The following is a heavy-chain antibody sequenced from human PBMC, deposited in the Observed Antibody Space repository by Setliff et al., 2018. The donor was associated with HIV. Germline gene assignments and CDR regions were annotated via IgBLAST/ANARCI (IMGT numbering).Heavy chain of an antibody. J-gene: IGHJ3*02. V-gene: IGHV1-69*08. CDR2: IIPIFGTP. CDR3: ARSVWAVVVPTDPAVDAFAI. D-gene: IGHD2-2*01. Sequence: ASVKVSCKTSGGTFSTYTIAWVRQAPGQGLEWMGRIIPIFGTPNYAQKFQGRVTITADKSTSTVYLDLRSLTSEDMAMYYCARSVWAVVVPTDPAVDAFAIWGQGTMVTVSS. CDR1: GGTFSTYT.